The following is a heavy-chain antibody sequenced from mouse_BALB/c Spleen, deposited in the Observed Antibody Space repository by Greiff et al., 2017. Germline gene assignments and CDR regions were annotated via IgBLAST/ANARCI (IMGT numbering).Heavy chain of an antibody. J-gene: IGHJ4*01. CDR3: AREGDSSGYGAMDY. CDR1: GYTFTSYW. V-gene: IGHV1-69*02. CDR2: IDPSDSET. D-gene: IGHD3-2*01. Sequence: QVQLKQPGAELVKPGAPVKLSCKASGYTFTSYWMNWVKQRPGRGLEWIGRIDPSDSETHYNQKFKDKATLTVDKSSSTAYIQLSSLTSEDSAVYYFAREGDSSGYGAMDYWGQGTSVTVSS.